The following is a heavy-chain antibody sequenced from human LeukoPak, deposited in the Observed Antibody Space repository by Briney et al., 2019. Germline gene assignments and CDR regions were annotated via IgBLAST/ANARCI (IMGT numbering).Heavy chain of an antibody. D-gene: IGHD5-12*01. V-gene: IGHV4-34*01. CDR1: GGSFSGYY. Sequence: PSETLSLTCAVYGGSFSGYYWSWIRQPPGKGLEWIGEINHSGSTNYNPSLKSRVTMSVDTSKNQFSLKVSSVTAADTAAYYCARGSDYDHRNFDYWGQGTLVIVFS. CDR3: ARGSDYDHRNFDY. J-gene: IGHJ4*02. CDR2: INHSGST.